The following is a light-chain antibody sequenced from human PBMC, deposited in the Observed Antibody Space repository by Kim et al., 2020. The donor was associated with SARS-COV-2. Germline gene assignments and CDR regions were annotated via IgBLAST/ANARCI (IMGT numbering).Light chain of an antibody. CDR3: SSYTTSSPDVV. CDR2: DVS. V-gene: IGLV2-14*04. Sequence: QAITISCTGNSSDVGGYNYVSWYQQHPGKAPKLMIYDVSKRPSGVSNRFSGSKSGNTASLTISGLQAEDEADYYCSSYTTSSPDVVFGGGTKLTVL. J-gene: IGLJ2*01. CDR1: SSDVGGYNY.